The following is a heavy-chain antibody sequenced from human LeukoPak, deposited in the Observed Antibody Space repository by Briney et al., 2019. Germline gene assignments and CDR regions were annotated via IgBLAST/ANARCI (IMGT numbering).Heavy chain of an antibody. CDR1: GYTLTELS. J-gene: IGHJ5*02. CDR2: FDPEDGET. V-gene: IGHV1-24*01. D-gene: IGHD2-15*01. Sequence: ASVKVSCKVSGYTLTELSMHWVRQAPGKGLEWMRGFDPEDGETTYAQKFQGRVTMTEDTSTDTAYMELSSLRSEDTAMYYCASATPSGHSNTLLHWFDPWGQGTLVSVSS. CDR3: ASATPSGHSNTLLHWFDP.